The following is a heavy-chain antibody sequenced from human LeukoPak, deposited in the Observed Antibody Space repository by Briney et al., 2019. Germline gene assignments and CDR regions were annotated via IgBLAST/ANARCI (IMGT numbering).Heavy chain of an antibody. D-gene: IGHD2-2*02. CDR3: ARGPPAAIGYYYMDV. Sequence: ASVKVSCKASGYTFTGYYMHWVRQAPGQGLEWMGWINPNSGGTNYAQKFQGRVTMTRDTSISTAYMELSRLRSDDTAVYYCARGPPAAIGYYYMDVWGKGTTVTVSS. J-gene: IGHJ6*03. V-gene: IGHV1-2*02. CDR2: INPNSGGT. CDR1: GYTFTGYY.